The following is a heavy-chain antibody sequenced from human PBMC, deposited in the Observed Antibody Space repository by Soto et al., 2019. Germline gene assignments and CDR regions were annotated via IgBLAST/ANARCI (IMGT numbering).Heavy chain of an antibody. Sequence: GGSLRLSCAASGFTFSSYGMHWVRQAPGKGLEWVAVISYDGSNKYYADSVKGRFTISRDNSKNTLYLQMNSLRAEVTAVYYCAKARDSSGYRPFDYWGQGTLVTVSS. V-gene: IGHV3-30*18. D-gene: IGHD3-22*01. CDR3: AKARDSSGYRPFDY. CDR1: GFTFSSYG. CDR2: ISYDGSNK. J-gene: IGHJ4*02.